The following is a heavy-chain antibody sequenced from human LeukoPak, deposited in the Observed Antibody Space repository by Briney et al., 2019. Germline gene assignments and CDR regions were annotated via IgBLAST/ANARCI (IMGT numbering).Heavy chain of an antibody. Sequence: PGGSLRLSCAASGFTFSSYSMNWVRQAPGKGLEWVSSISSSSSYIYYADSVKGRFTISRDNAKNSLYLQMNSLRAEDTAVYYCAREDIVVVPAAMEGYYYYGMDVWGQGTTVTVSS. CDR1: GFTFSSYS. CDR3: AREDIVVVPAAMEGYYYYGMDV. V-gene: IGHV3-21*01. D-gene: IGHD2-2*01. CDR2: ISSSSSYI. J-gene: IGHJ6*02.